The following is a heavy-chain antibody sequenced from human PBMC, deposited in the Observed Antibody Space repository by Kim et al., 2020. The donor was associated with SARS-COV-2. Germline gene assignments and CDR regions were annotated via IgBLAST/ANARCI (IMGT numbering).Heavy chain of an antibody. CDR3: ARPVGGSSIGGDYYYGMDV. Sequence: GRFTISRDNSKNTLYLQMNSLGAEDTAVYYCARPVGGSSIGGDYYYGMDVWGQGTTVTVSS. D-gene: IGHD6-6*01. J-gene: IGHJ6*02. V-gene: IGHV3-30*01.